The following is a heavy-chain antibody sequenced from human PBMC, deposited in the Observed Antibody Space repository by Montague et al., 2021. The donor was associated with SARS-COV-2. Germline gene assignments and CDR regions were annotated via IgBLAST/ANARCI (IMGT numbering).Heavy chain of an antibody. D-gene: IGHD3-3*01. CDR2: IYYSGST. CDR3: ARLARGAYYDFWSGSHKCPHYYYGMDV. J-gene: IGHJ6*02. V-gene: IGHV4-59*08. CDR1: GGSISSYY. Sequence: SETLSLTCTVSGGSISSYYWSWIRQPPGKGLEWIGYIYYSGSTNYNPSLKSRVTISVDTSKNQFSLKLSSVTAADTAVYYCARLARGAYYDFWSGSHKCPHYYYGMDVWGRGTTVPVSS.